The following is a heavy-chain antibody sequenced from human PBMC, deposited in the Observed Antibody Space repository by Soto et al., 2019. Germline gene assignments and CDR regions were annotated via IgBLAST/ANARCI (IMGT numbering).Heavy chain of an antibody. CDR2: IDWDDDK. Sequence: SGPTLVNPTQTLTLTCTFSGFSLSTSGMCVSWIRQPPGKALEWLALIDWDDDKYYSTSLKTRLTISKDTSKNQVVLTMTNMDPVDTATYYCARIRYDSSGYRYGMDVWGQGTTVTVSS. D-gene: IGHD3-22*01. J-gene: IGHJ6*02. CDR3: ARIRYDSSGYRYGMDV. CDR1: GFSLSTSGMC. V-gene: IGHV2-70*01.